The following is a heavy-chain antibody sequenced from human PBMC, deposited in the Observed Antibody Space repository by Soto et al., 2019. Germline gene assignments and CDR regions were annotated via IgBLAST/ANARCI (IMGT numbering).Heavy chain of an antibody. V-gene: IGHV3-30*18. J-gene: IGHJ6*02. CDR2: ISYDGSNK. D-gene: IGHD3-3*01. CDR3: AKDQWQLRFLEWLTMDV. CDR1: GFTFSSYG. Sequence: GGSLRLSCAASGFTFSSYGMHWVRQAPGKGLEWVAVISYDGSNKYYADSVKGRFTISRDNSKNTLYLQMNSLRAEDTAVYYCAKDQWQLRFLEWLTMDVWGQGTTVTVS.